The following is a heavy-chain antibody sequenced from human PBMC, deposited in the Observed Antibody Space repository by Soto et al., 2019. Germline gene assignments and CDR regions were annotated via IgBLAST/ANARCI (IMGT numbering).Heavy chain of an antibody. J-gene: IGHJ4*02. CDR2: IKQDGSET. Sequence: EVQLVESGGGSVQPGGSLRLSCVASGFTFRSYWMTWVRQAPGKGLEWVANIKQDGSETYYVGSVKGRFTISRDNDRDSLYLQMSRLRDEDTAMYYCARGWGSQWEPSGYWGQGTLVTVSS. CDR3: ARGWGSQWEPSGY. D-gene: IGHD1-26*01. V-gene: IGHV3-7*04. CDR1: GFTFRSYW.